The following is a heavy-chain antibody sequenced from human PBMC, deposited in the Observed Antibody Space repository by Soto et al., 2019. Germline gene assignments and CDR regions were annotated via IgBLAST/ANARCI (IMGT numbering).Heavy chain of an antibody. CDR3: AKAVVPAAMLYHGMDV. Sequence: GGSLRLSCAASGFTFSSYAMSWVRQAPGKGLEWVSAISGSGGSTYYADSVKGRFTISRDNSKNTLYLQMNSLRAEDTAVYYCAKAVVPAAMLYHGMDVWGQGTTVTVSS. V-gene: IGHV3-23*01. J-gene: IGHJ6*02. D-gene: IGHD2-2*01. CDR2: ISGSGGST. CDR1: GFTFSSYA.